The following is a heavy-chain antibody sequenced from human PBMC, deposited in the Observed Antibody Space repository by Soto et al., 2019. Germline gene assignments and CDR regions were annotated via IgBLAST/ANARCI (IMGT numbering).Heavy chain of an antibody. CDR1: GGTFSSYA. CDR2: IIPIFGTA. CDR3: ARVPEGDSSGYYYQFDY. V-gene: IGHV1-69*12. D-gene: IGHD3-22*01. Sequence: QVQLVQSGAEVKKPGSSVKVSCKASGGTFSSYAISWVRQAPGQGLEWMGGIIPIFGTANYAQKFQGRVTITADESTSTAYMELSSLRSEDTAVYYCARVPEGDSSGYYYQFDYWGQGTLVTVSA. J-gene: IGHJ4*02.